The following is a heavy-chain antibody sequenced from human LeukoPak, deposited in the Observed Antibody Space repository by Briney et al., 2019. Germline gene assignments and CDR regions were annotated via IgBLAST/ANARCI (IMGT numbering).Heavy chain of an antibody. D-gene: IGHD6-13*01. J-gene: IGHJ4*02. CDR1: GFTFSTYS. V-gene: IGHV3-48*02. Sequence: GGSLRLSCAAFGFTFSTYSMNWVRQAPGKGLEWVSYIGRSSSSIYYADSVKGRFTISRDDAKNSLYLQMNSLRDEDTAVYYCARDSSWSFDYWGQGTVVTVSS. CDR2: IGRSSSSI. CDR3: ARDSSWSFDY.